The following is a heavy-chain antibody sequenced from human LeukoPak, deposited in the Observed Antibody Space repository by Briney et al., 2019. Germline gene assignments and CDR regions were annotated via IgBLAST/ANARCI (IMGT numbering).Heavy chain of an antibody. V-gene: IGHV3-7*01. J-gene: IGHJ4*02. CDR3: GYTNNFYH. CDR1: GLSLSRQW. D-gene: IGHD3-16*02. Sequence: PGESLRLSCVASGLSLSRQWMNWVRQAPGQGLEWVANIKHDGSEEYYVDSVKGRFTISRDDGRNSVSLQMNSVRAEDTAVYYCGYTNNFYHWGQGTLVVVSS. CDR2: IKHDGSEE.